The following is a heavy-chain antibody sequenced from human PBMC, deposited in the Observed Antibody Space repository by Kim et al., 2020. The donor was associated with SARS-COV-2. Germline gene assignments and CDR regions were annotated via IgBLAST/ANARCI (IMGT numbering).Heavy chain of an antibody. Sequence: GGSLRLSCAASGFTFSSYGMHWVRQAPGKGLEWVAVISYDGSNKYYADSVKGRFTISRDNSKNTLYLQMNSLRAEDTAVYYCAKDLRFEQQLARHYYYYGMDVWGQGTTVTVSS. CDR1: GFTFSSYG. J-gene: IGHJ6*02. V-gene: IGHV3-30*18. CDR3: AKDLRFEQQLARHYYYYGMDV. D-gene: IGHD6-13*01. CDR2: ISYDGSNK.